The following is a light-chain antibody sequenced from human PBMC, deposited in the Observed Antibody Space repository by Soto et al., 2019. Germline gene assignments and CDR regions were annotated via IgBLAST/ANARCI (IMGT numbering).Light chain of an antibody. V-gene: IGKV3-11*01. CDR3: QQRSNWPPPYT. CDR2: DAS. J-gene: IGKJ2*01. CDR1: QSVSSY. Sequence: EIVLTQSPATVSLSPGERATLSCRASQSVSSYLAWYQQRPGLAPRLLIYDASTRATGIPARFSGSGSGTDFTLTISSLEPEDFAVYYCQQRSNWPPPYTFGQGTKLEIK.